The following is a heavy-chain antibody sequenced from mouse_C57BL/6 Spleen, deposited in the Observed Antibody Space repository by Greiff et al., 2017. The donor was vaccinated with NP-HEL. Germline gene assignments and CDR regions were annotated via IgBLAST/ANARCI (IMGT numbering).Heavy chain of an antibody. CDR2: IRSKSSNYAT. D-gene: IGHD5-1*01. CDR1: GFTFNTYA. J-gene: IGHJ4*01. V-gene: IGHV10-3*01. CDR3: VRGNSTYAHSYAMDY. Sequence: EVNVVESGGGLVQPKGSLKLSCAASGFTFNTYAMHWVRQAPGKGLEWVARIRSKSSNYATYYADSVKDRFTISRDDSQSMLYLQMNNLKTEDTAMYSCVRGNSTYAHSYAMDYWGQGTSVTVSS.